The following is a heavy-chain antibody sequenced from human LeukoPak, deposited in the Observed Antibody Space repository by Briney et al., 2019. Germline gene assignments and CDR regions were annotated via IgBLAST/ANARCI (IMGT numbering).Heavy chain of an antibody. Sequence: GGSLRLSCAASGFSFSIYSMDWVRQAPGKGLEWVSSIGSSGSYIYYADSVRGRFTISRDNAKNSLYLQMDGLRADDTAVYYCARDLAVANDEEYYFDYWGQGTLVTVSS. CDR3: ARDLAVANDEEYYFDY. D-gene: IGHD6-19*01. CDR1: GFSFSIYS. J-gene: IGHJ4*02. V-gene: IGHV3-21*01. CDR2: IGSSGSYI.